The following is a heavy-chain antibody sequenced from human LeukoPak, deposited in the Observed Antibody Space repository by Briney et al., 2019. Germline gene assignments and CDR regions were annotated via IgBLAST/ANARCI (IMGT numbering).Heavy chain of an antibody. CDR2: IYYSGST. V-gene: IGHV4-59*08. CDR1: GDSISSDY. J-gene: IGHJ5*02. D-gene: IGHD1-26*01. Sequence: PSETLSLTCTVSGDSISSDYWSWIRQPPGKGLEWIGYIYYSGSTNYNPSLKSRDTISLDTSRNQFSLKLSSVTAADTAVYFCARRGGNYYGWFDPWGQGTLVTVSS. CDR3: ARRGGNYYGWFDP.